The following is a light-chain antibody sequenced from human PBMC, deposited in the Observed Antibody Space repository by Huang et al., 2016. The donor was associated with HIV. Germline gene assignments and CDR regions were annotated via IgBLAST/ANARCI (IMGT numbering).Light chain of an antibody. Sequence: IQMTQSPSFLSASVGDRVTITCRASQDITDALAWYQQKPGKPPKVLIYDASSLESGVPSRFSGSGSGADFTLTISSLQPEDFATYYCQQFKNYPLTFGGGTKVEVK. J-gene: IGKJ4*01. CDR2: DAS. CDR3: QQFKNYPLT. V-gene: IGKV1D-13*01. CDR1: QDITDA.